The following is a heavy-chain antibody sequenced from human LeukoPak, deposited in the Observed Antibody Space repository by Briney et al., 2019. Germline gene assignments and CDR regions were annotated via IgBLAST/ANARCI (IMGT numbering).Heavy chain of an antibody. D-gene: IGHD1-7*01. CDR3: TTVRFDWNYVWFDP. J-gene: IGHJ5*02. CDR1: GFTFSNAW. V-gene: IGHV3-15*01. CDR2: IKSKTDGGTT. Sequence: GGSLRLSCAASGFTFSNAWMSWVRQAPGKGLEWVGRIKSKTDGGTTEHAAPVKGRFTISRDDSKNMLYLQMNSLKTEDTAVYYCTTVRFDWNYVWFDPWGQGTLVTVSS.